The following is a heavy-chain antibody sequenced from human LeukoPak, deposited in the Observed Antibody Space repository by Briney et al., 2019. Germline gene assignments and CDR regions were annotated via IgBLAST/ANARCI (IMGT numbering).Heavy chain of an antibody. D-gene: IGHD7-27*01. Sequence: GGSLRLSCAASGFTFSDYYMSWIRQAPGKGLEWVSYISSSGSTIYYADSVKGRFTISRDNAKNSLYLQMNSLSAADTAVSYCASTGDIPHDYWGQGTLVTVSS. V-gene: IGHV3-11*01. CDR3: ASTGDIPHDY. CDR1: GFTFSDYY. CDR2: ISSSGSTI. J-gene: IGHJ4*02.